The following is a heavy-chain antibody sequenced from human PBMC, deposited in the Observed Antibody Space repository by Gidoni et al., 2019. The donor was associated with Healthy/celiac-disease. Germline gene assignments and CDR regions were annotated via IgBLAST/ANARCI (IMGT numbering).Heavy chain of an antibody. CDR1: GYSISSGYY. CDR2: IYHSGST. D-gene: IGHD6-6*01. J-gene: IGHJ5*02. CDR3: ARDHGSSSSGWFDP. V-gene: IGHV4-38-2*02. Sequence: QVQLQESGPGLVKPSETLSLTCAVSGYSISSGYYWGWIRQPPGKGLEWIGSIYHSGSTYYNPSLKSRVTISVDTSKNQFSLKLSSVTAADTAVYYCARDHGSSSSGWFDPWGQGTLVTVSS.